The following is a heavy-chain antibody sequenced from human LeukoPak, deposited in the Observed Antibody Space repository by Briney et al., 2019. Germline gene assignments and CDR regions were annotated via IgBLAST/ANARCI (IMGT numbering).Heavy chain of an antibody. CDR1: GGSIGSSNW. J-gene: IGHJ4*02. D-gene: IGHD4/OR15-4a*01. V-gene: IGHV4-4*02. CDR3: ARGSGYGPPTMVDY. Sequence: PSETLSLTCAVSGGSIGSSNWWSWVRQPPGKGLEWIGEIYHSGSTNYNPSLKSRVTISVDKSKNQFSLKLSSVTAADTAVYYCARGSGYGPPTMVDYWGQGTLVTVSS. CDR2: IYHSGST.